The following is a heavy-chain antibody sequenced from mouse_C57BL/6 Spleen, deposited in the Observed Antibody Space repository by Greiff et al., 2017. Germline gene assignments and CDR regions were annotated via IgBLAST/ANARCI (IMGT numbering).Heavy chain of an antibody. J-gene: IGHJ4*01. CDR2: INYDGSST. CDR1: GFTFSDYY. Sequence: EVQVEESEGGLVQPGSSMKLSCTASGFTFSDYYMAWVRQVPEKGLEWVANINYDGSSTYYLDSLKSRFIISRDNAKNILYLQMSSLKSEDTATYYCAREEDYAMDYWGQGTSVTVSS. V-gene: IGHV5-16*01. CDR3: AREEDYAMDY.